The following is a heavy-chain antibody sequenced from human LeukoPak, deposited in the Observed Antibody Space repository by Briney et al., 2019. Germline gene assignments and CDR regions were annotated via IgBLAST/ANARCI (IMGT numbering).Heavy chain of an antibody. Sequence: SETVSLTCTVSGGSISSYYWSWIRQPPGKGLEWIGYIYYSGSTNYNPSLKSRVTISVDTSKNQFSLKLSSVTAADTAVYYCATPGRYYDYVWGSYRLRGIVYWGQGTLITVSS. J-gene: IGHJ4*02. V-gene: IGHV4-59*08. CDR1: GGSISSYY. CDR2: IYYSGST. D-gene: IGHD3-16*02. CDR3: ATPGRYYDYVWGSYRLRGIVY.